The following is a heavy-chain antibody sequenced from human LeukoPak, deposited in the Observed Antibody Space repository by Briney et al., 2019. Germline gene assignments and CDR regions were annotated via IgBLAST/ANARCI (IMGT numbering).Heavy chain of an antibody. CDR3: AKDTPYSSGWYSYYFDY. D-gene: IGHD6-19*01. Sequence: PGGSLRLSCAASGFTFSSYSMNWVRQASGKGLEWVSAISGSGGSTYYADSVKGRFTISRDNSKNTLYLQMNSLRAEDTAVYYCAKDTPYSSGWYSYYFDYWGQGTLVTVSS. V-gene: IGHV3-23*01. CDR2: ISGSGGST. CDR1: GFTFSSYS. J-gene: IGHJ4*02.